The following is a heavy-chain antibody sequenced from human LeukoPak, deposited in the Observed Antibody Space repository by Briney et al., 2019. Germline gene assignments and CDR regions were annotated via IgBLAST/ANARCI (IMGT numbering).Heavy chain of an antibody. CDR2: TYYRSQQWHS. Sequence: SQTLSLTCAISGDIFSLNGAPWHWIRQSPSRGLEWLGRTYYRSQQWHSDYAPSVKGRITLNPDTSKNQYSLQLNSMTPEDTALDNCGRKSDVGVLTHWLQGTLVTVSS. CDR1: GDIFSLNGAP. D-gene: IGHD3-3*01. J-gene: IGHJ4*02. CDR3: GRKSDVGVLTH. V-gene: IGHV6-1*01.